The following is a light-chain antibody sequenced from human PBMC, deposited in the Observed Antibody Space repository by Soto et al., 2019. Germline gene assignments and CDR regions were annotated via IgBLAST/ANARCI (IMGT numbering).Light chain of an antibody. CDR3: QSYDSSLSGSV. CDR2: DVS. V-gene: IGLV2-11*01. CDR1: SSDVGGYDF. Sequence: QSALTQPRSVSGSPGQSVTISCTGSSSDVGGYDFVSWYQQHPGKAPKLMISDVSERPSGVPDRFSGSKSANTASLTISGLQAEDEADYYCQSYDSSLSGSVFGGGTKLTVL. J-gene: IGLJ3*02.